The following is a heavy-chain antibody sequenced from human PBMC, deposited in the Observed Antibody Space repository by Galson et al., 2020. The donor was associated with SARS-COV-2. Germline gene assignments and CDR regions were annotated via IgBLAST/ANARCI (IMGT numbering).Heavy chain of an antibody. CDR3: SRGFDY. J-gene: IGHJ4*02. Sequence: TSETLSLTCTVSGDSMRSNYWSWIRQPPGKGLEWIGNIYYRGSTNYNPSLKSRVTISVDTSKNQFSLKLSSVTAADTAVYYCSRGFDYWGQGTLVTVSS. CDR2: IYYRGST. CDR1: GDSMRSNY. V-gene: IGHV4-59*01.